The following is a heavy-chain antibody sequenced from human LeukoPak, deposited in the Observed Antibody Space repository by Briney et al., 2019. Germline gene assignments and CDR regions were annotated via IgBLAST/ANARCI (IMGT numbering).Heavy chain of an antibody. J-gene: IGHJ6*04. D-gene: IGHD3-9*01. CDR3: ARDFSIDLTGEPGGMDV. CDR2: IYSGGST. CDR1: GFTVSSNY. V-gene: IGHV3-66*01. Sequence: PGGSLRLSCAASGFTVSSNYMSWVRQAPGKGLEWVSVIYSGGSTYYADSVKGRFTISRDNSKNTLYLQMNSLRAEDTAVYYCARDFSIDLTGEPGGMDVWGKGTTVTISS.